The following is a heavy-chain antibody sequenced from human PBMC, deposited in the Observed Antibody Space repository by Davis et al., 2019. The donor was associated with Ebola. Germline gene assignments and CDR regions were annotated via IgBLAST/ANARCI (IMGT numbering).Heavy chain of an antibody. CDR3: ARDGTMAARGEGYYMDV. Sequence: GESLKISCAASGFTFSSYGINWVRQAPGKGLEWVAVIWYDGSNKFYADFVEGRFTISRDNSKNTLFLEVNSLRAEDTAVYYCARDGTMAARGEGYYMDVWGKGTTVIVSS. V-gene: IGHV3-33*01. CDR1: GFTFSSYG. CDR2: IWYDGSNK. J-gene: IGHJ6*03. D-gene: IGHD6-6*01.